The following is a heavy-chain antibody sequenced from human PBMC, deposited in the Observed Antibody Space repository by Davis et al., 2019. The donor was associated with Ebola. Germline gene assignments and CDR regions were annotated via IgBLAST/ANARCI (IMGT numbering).Heavy chain of an antibody. CDR2: ISGNGNT. D-gene: IGHD6-19*01. V-gene: IGHV3-23*01. CDR3: ARDPQYSSGWNGGWFDP. Sequence: GESLKISCAASGLTFSNSAMSWVRQAPGKGLEWVSSISGNGNTDYAESVKGRFTISRDNSKNTLSLQMDGLRAEDTAVYYCARDPQYSSGWNGGWFDPWGQGTLVTVSS. CDR1: GLTFSNSA. J-gene: IGHJ5*02.